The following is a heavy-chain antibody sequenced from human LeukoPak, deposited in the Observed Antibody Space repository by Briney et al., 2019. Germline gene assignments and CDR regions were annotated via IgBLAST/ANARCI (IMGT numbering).Heavy chain of an antibody. J-gene: IGHJ6*03. CDR3: ARDEEVATSNKAHYYYYYMDV. V-gene: IGHV3-20*04. D-gene: IGHD5-12*01. Sequence: GGSLRLSCAASGFTFDDYGMSWVRQAPGKGLEWVSGINWNGGSTGYADSVKGRFTISRDNAKNSLYLQMNSLRAEDTAVYYCARDEEVATSNKAHYYYYYMDVWGKGTTVTISS. CDR1: GFTFDDYG. CDR2: INWNGGST.